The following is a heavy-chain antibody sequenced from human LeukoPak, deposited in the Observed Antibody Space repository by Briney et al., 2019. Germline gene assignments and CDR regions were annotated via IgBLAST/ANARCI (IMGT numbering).Heavy chain of an antibody. CDR1: DGSFSGFF. CDR3: ARFTGYLYFDY. CDR2: INHSGIT. J-gene: IGHJ4*02. D-gene: IGHD3-9*01. Sequence: PSETLSLACDVYDGSFSGFFWGWIRQPPGQGLDWIGEINHSGITNYNPSLKSRVTMSVDTSKNQFSLKLSSVTAADTAVYFCARFTGYLYFDYWGQGTLVTVSS. V-gene: IGHV4-34*01.